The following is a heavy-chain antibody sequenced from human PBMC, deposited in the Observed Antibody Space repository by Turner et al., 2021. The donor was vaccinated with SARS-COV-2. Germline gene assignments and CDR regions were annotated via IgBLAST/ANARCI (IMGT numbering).Heavy chain of an antibody. J-gene: IGHJ2*01. Sequence: QVQLVQSGAEVKKPGASVKVSCKASGYTFTSYDINWVRQATGQGLEWMGWMNTDSGNTAYAQKLQGRVTITRNTSISTAYMELSSLRSEDTAVYYCARGGYCSSTSCSPYWYFDLWGRGTLVTVSS. CDR2: MNTDSGNT. CDR3: ARGGYCSSTSCSPYWYFDL. CDR1: GYTFTSYD. D-gene: IGHD2-2*01. V-gene: IGHV1-8*03.